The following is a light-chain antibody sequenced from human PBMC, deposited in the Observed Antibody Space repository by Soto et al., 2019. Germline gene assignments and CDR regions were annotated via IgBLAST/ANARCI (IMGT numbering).Light chain of an antibody. Sequence: QSALTQPASVSGSPGQSITISCTGTSNDVGGYNYVSWYQQHPGKAPKLMIYDVSNRPSGISNRFSGSKSGNTASLTISGLQAEDEADYYWSSYTSSSTYVFGTRTKVTVL. J-gene: IGLJ1*01. CDR3: SSYTSSSTYV. CDR1: SNDVGGYNY. V-gene: IGLV2-14*01. CDR2: DVS.